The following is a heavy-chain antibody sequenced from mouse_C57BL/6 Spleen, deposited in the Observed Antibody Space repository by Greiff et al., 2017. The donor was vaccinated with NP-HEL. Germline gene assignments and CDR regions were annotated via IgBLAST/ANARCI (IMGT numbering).Heavy chain of an antibody. V-gene: IGHV1-55*01. CDR3: ARLDYGDAMDY. J-gene: IGHJ4*01. Sequence: RPGQGLEWIGDIYPGSGSTNYNEKFKSKATLTVDTSSSTAYMQLSSLTSEDSAVYYCARLDYGDAMDYWGQGTSVTVSS. CDR2: IYPGSGST. D-gene: IGHD2-4*01.